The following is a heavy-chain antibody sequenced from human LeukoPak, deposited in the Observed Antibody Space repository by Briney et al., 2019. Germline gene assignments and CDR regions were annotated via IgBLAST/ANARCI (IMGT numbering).Heavy chain of an antibody. J-gene: IGHJ4*02. CDR1: GFTFSSYG. CDR2: IQYNGGSK. D-gene: IGHD6-19*01. CDR3: APRGIAVAGPFDC. Sequence: PGGSLRLSCAASGFTFSSYGMHWVRQAPGKGLEWVAFIQYNGGSKYYADSVKGRFTISRDNSKNTLYLQMNSLGTEDTAVYYCAPRGIAVAGPFDCWGQGTLVTVSS. V-gene: IGHV3-30*02.